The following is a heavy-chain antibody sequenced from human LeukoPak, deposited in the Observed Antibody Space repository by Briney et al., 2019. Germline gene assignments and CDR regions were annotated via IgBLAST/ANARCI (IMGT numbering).Heavy chain of an antibody. CDR2: TSSDAGT. V-gene: IGHV3-23*01. J-gene: IGHJ4*02. CDR3: AKDGELLLNYYFDY. D-gene: IGHD1-26*01. CDR1: GFTFSSYT. Sequence: GGSLRLSCAASGFTFSSYTMTWVRQAPGKGLEWVSATSSDAGTYYAESVRGRFTISRDNSKNTLFLQMNSLRAEDAAVYYCAKDGELLLNYYFDYWGQGTLVTVSS.